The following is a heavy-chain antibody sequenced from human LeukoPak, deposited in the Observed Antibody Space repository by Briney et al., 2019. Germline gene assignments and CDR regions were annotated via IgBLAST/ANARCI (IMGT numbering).Heavy chain of an antibody. D-gene: IGHD3-10*01. CDR1: GGSISSGGYS. V-gene: IGHV4-30-4*07. Sequence: SETLSLTCAVSGGSISSGGYSWSWIRQPPGKGLEWIGYIYYTGSTFYYPSLKSRLSISVETSKNQFSLKLSSVTAADTVVYYCARDSLLYYAFDIWGHGTMVTVPS. CDR3: ARDSLLYYAFDI. J-gene: IGHJ3*02. CDR2: IYYTGST.